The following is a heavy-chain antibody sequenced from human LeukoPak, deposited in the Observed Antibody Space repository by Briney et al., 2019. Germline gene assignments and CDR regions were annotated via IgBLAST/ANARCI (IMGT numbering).Heavy chain of an antibody. CDR1: GDSLSHHY. D-gene: IGHD6-19*01. CDR2: IYGSGST. V-gene: IGHV4-59*08. J-gene: IGHJ4*02. CDR3: ARNVGWYSHDN. Sequence: PSETLSLTCTVSGDSLSHHYWTWIRQPPGKGLEWIGYIYGSGSTHYDPSLRSRVTISEDTSKNQFSLKLTSVTAADTAVYYCARNVGWYSHDNWSQGTLVTVSS.